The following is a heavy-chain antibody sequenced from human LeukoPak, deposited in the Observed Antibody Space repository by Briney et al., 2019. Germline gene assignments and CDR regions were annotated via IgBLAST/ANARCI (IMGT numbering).Heavy chain of an antibody. CDR2: IATNTGNP. Sequence: ASVKVSCKASGYIFDIYAMIWVRQAPGQGLEFMGWIATNTGNPTYAQGFTGRFVFSLDTSVSTAYLQISSLKAEDTAVYYCARAFQSLGGLSLPDYWGQGTLVTVSP. J-gene: IGHJ4*02. V-gene: IGHV7-4-1*02. CDR3: ARAFQSLGGLSLPDY. D-gene: IGHD3-16*02. CDR1: GYIFDIYA.